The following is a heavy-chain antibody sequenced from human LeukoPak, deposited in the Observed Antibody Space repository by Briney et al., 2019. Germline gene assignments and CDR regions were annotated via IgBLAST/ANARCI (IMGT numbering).Heavy chain of an antibody. CDR2: INHSGST. Sequence: SETLSLTCAVYGGSFSGYYWSWIRQPPGKGLEWIGEINHSGSTNYNPSLKSRVTISVDTSKNQFSLKLSSVTAADTAVYYRARANDYWGQGTLVTVSS. CDR3: ARANDY. J-gene: IGHJ4*02. V-gene: IGHV4-34*01. CDR1: GGSFSGYY.